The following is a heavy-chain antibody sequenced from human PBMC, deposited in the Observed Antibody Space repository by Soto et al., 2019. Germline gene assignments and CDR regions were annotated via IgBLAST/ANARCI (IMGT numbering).Heavy chain of an antibody. V-gene: IGHV3-30*12. CDR2: MSYDGSDT. CDR3: ARDAGGLFDY. Sequence: GGSLRLSCVGSGFIFSNNGMHWVRQTPGKGLEWVAFMSYDGSDTFYADSVKGRFTISRDNAKNSLYLQMNSLRAEDTAVYYCARDAGGLFDYWGQGTRVTVSS. D-gene: IGHD2-8*02. J-gene: IGHJ4*02. CDR1: GFIFSNNG.